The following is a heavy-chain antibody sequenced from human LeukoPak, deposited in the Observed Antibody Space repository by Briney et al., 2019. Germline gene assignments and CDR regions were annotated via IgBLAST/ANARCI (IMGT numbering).Heavy chain of an antibody. Sequence: SETLSLTCAVSGGSISSSYWYIWIRQPPGKGLEWIGEVYHTGSTNYNPSLKSRVTISVDKSNDQFSLKLSSVTAADTAVYFCAQGGSGWRYDYWGQGTLVTVSS. CDR3: AQGGSGWRYDY. J-gene: IGHJ4*02. V-gene: IGHV4-4*02. CDR1: GGSISSSYW. CDR2: VYHTGST. D-gene: IGHD6-19*01.